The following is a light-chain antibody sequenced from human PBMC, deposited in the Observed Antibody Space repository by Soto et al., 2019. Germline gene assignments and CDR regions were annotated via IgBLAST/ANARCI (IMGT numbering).Light chain of an antibody. CDR1: SSNIESNT. V-gene: IGLV1-44*01. CDR2: SNY. CDR3: AAWDDILNGYV. J-gene: IGLJ1*01. Sequence: VLTQPPSASGTPGQRVTISCSGSSSNIESNTVTWYQQLPGTAPKLVIYSNYDRPSGVPDRFSGSTSGTSASLVIRGLQSEDEADYYCAAWDDILNGYVFGGGTKFTVL.